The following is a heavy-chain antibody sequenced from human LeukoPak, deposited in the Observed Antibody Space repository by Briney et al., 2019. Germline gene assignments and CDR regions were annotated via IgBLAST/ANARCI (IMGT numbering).Heavy chain of an antibody. Sequence: GGSLRLSCAASGFTFSSYGMHWVRQAPGKGLEWVAVISYDGSNKYYADSVKGRFTISRDNAKNTLFLQMNSLRDEDTAVYYCARDTMATSGDFDYWGQGTLVTVSS. CDR1: GFTFSSYG. J-gene: IGHJ4*02. V-gene: IGHV3-30*03. CDR3: ARDTMATSGDFDY. D-gene: IGHD3-10*01. CDR2: ISYDGSNK.